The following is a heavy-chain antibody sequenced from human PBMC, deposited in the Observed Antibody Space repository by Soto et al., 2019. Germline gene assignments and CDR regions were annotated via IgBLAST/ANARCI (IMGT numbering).Heavy chain of an antibody. Sequence: QVQLQQWGAGLLKPSETLSLTCAVYGGSFSGYYWSWIRQPPGKGLEWIGEINHSGSTNYNPSLKSRVTISVGTSKNQFSLKLSSVTAADTAVYYCARGYCTNGVCYTSEILGFDYWGQGTLVTVSS. V-gene: IGHV4-34*01. J-gene: IGHJ4*02. CDR1: GGSFSGYY. CDR2: INHSGST. D-gene: IGHD2-8*01. CDR3: ARGYCTNGVCYTSEILGFDY.